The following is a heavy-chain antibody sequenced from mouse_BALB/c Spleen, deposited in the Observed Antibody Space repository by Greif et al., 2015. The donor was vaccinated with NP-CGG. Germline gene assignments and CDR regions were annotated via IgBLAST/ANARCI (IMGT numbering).Heavy chain of an antibody. J-gene: IGHJ1*01. CDR2: ISSGSSTI. V-gene: IGHV5-17*02. CDR3: ARPYGSSSYWYFDV. CDR1: GFTFSSFG. D-gene: IGHD1-1*01. Sequence: EVKLMESGGGLVQPGGSRKLSCAASGFTFSSFGMHWVRQAPEKGLEWVAYISSGSSTIYYADTVKGRFTISRDNPKNTLFLQMTSLRSEDTAMYYCARPYGSSSYWYFDVWGAGTTVTVSS.